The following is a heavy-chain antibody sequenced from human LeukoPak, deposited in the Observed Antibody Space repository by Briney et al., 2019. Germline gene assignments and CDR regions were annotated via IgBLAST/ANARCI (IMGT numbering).Heavy chain of an antibody. V-gene: IGHV1-18*01. CDR1: GYTFTSYG. CDR2: ISAYNGNT. Sequence: ASVKVYCKASGYTFTSYGISWVRQAPGQGLEWMGWISAYNGNTNYAQKLQGRVTMTTDTSTSTAYMELRSLRSDDTAVYYCAAVVVVAAPYYYGMDVWGQGTTVTVSS. CDR3: AAVVVVAAPYYYGMDV. J-gene: IGHJ6*02. D-gene: IGHD2-15*01.